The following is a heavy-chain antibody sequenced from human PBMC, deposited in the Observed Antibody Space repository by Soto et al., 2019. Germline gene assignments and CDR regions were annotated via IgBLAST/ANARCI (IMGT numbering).Heavy chain of an antibody. V-gene: IGHV3-23*01. CDR1: GFTFSSYA. D-gene: IGHD6-19*01. J-gene: IGHJ6*02. Sequence: PGGSLRLSCAASGFTFSSYAMSWVRQAPGKGLEWVSAFSGSGGSTYYADSVKGRFTISRDNSKNTLYLQMNSLRAEDTAVYYCAKVYSSGWYYYYGMDVWGQGTTVTVSS. CDR3: AKVYSSGWYYYYGMDV. CDR2: FSGSGGST.